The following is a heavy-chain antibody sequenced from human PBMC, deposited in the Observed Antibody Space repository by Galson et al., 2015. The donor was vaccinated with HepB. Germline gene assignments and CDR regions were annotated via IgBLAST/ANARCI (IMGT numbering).Heavy chain of an antibody. J-gene: IGHJ4*02. CDR3: ARDGPYSSGWYVRTGPFDY. CDR1: GFTFSSYS. Sequence: SLRLSCAASGFTFSSYSMNWVRQAPGKGLEWVSYISSSSSTIYYADSVKGRFTISRDNAKNSLYLQMNSLRAEDTAVYYCARDGPYSSGWYVRTGPFDYWGQGTLVAVSS. V-gene: IGHV3-48*04. D-gene: IGHD6-19*01. CDR2: ISSSSSTI.